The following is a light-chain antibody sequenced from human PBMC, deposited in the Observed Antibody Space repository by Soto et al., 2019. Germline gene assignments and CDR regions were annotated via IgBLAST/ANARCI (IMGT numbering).Light chain of an antibody. V-gene: IGLV2-8*01. J-gene: IGLJ3*02. CDR3: SSYAAGSIWV. CDR2: EVS. Sequence: QSALTQPPSASGSPGQSVTISCTGTSSDVGGYNYVSWYQQHPVKAPKLLIYEVSKRPSGVPDRFSGSKSGNTASLTVSGFKAEGAAVYYCSSYAAGSIWVFGGGPSSPS. CDR1: SSDVGGYNY.